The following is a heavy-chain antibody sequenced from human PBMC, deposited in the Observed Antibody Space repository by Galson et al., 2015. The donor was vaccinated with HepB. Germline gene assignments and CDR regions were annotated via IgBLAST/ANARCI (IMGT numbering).Heavy chain of an antibody. D-gene: IGHD1-26*01. Sequence: CAISGDSVSSNSATWNWIRQSPSRGLEWLGRTSYRSKWYNGYAVSVKSRITINPDTTKNQFSLQLNSVTPEDTAVYYCARGGFMGGYFDYWGQGTLVTVSS. CDR2: TSYRSKWYN. CDR3: ARGGFMGGYFDY. CDR1: GDSVSSNSAT. J-gene: IGHJ4*02. V-gene: IGHV6-1*01.